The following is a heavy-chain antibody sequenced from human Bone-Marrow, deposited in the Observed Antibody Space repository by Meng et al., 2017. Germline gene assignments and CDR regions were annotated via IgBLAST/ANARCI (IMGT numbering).Heavy chain of an antibody. V-gene: IGHV4-39*07. CDR2: INHSGST. Sequence: SETLSLTCTVSGGSISSSSYYWGWIRQPPGKGLEWIGEINHSGSTNYNPSLKSRVTISVDTSKNQFSLKLSSVTAADTAVYYCARGLYYDSSGYYPRLYYFDYWGQGTLVTVSS. CDR3: ARGLYYDSSGYYPRLYYFDY. D-gene: IGHD3-22*01. J-gene: IGHJ4*02. CDR1: GGSISSSSYY.